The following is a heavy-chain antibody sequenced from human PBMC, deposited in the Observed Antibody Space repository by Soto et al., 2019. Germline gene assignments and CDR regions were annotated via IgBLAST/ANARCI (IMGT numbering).Heavy chain of an antibody. J-gene: IGHJ5*02. D-gene: IGHD3-10*01. CDR2: ISSSSSYI. Sequence: EVQLVESGGGLVKPGGSLRLSCAASGFTFSSYSMNWVRQAPGKGLEWVSSISSSSSYIYYADSVKGRFTISRDNAKNSLYLQMNSRRAEDTAVYYCAGGGASTMVRGVTDPWGQGTLVIVSS. CDR1: GFTFSSYS. CDR3: AGGGASTMVRGVTDP. V-gene: IGHV3-21*01.